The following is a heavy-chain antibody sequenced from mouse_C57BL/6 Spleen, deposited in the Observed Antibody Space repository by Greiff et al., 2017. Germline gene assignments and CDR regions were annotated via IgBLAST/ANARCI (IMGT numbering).Heavy chain of an antibody. CDR2: IQPNSGST. CDR1: GYTFTSYW. J-gene: IGHJ2*01. CDR3: ARKEAYDYFDY. D-gene: IGHD1-1*01. Sequence: VQLQQSGAELVKPGASVKLSCKASGYTFTSYWMHWVKQRPGQGLEWIGMIQPNSGSTNYNEKFKSKATLTVDKSSSTAYMQLSSLTSEDSAVYYCARKEAYDYFDYWGQGTTLTVSS. V-gene: IGHV1-64*01.